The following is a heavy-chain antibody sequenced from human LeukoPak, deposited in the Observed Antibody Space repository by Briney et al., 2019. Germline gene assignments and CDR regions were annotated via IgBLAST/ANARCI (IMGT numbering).Heavy chain of an antibody. J-gene: IGHJ4*02. V-gene: IGHV3-30*02. Sequence: PGGFLRLSCAASGFTLRTYGMHWVRQAPGKGLEWVAFIRNDESNKYYADSVKGRFTISRDNSKNTLYLQMNSLRPEDTAVYFCAKAIGGSSFWYARGFDYWGQGTLVTVSS. CDR3: AKAIGGSSFWYARGFDY. CDR2: IRNDESNK. CDR1: GFTLRTYG. D-gene: IGHD2-15*01.